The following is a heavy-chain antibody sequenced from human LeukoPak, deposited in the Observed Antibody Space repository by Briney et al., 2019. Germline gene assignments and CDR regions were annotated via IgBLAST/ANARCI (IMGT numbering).Heavy chain of an antibody. D-gene: IGHD3-22*01. V-gene: IGHV3-74*01. J-gene: IGHJ5*02. Sequence: GGSLRLSCAASGFTFSSYLMHSVRQAPGKGLVWVSRINSDGSTTSYADSVKGRFTISRDNAKNTLYLQMNSLRAEDTAVYYCARALTLTPPVDPWGQGTLVTVSS. CDR3: ARALTLTPPVDP. CDR2: INSDGSTT. CDR1: GFTFSSYL.